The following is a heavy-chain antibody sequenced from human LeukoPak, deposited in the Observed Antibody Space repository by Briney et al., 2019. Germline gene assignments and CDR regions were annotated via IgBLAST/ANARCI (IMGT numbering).Heavy chain of an antibody. D-gene: IGHD7-27*01. CDR3: ARDTNWGLDY. V-gene: IGHV3-48*03. Sequence: LSGGSLRLSCAASGFTFNSYEMNWVRQAPGKGLEWVSYISSSGGTMYYADSVKGRFTISRDNAKNSLYLQMNSLRAEDTAVYYCARDTNWGLDYWDQGTLVTVSS. CDR2: ISSSGGTM. CDR1: GFTFNSYE. J-gene: IGHJ4*02.